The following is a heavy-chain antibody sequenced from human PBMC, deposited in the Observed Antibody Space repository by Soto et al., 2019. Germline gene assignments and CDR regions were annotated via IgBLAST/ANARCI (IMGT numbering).Heavy chain of an antibody. CDR3: ARWGTTGGLDV. Sequence: QVQLVESGGGVVQPGTSLRLSCVGSGFTFRRYVIHWVRQAPGKGLEWVALTSYDVSNNVYGDSVKGRFTISRHNSRNTVELQMDSLRFEDTARYYCARWGTTGGLDVWGQGTMVSVSS. CDR2: TSYDVSNN. J-gene: IGHJ4*02. V-gene: IGHV3-33*05. D-gene: IGHD3-16*01. CDR1: GFTFRRYV.